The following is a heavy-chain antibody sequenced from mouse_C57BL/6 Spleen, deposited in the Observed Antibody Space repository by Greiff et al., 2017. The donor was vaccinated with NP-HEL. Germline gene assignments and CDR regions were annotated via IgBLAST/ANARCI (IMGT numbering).Heavy chain of an antibody. CDR2: INPNNGGT. CDR1: GYTFTDYY. CDR3: ARGIYGYDWAWFAY. Sequence: EVKLQQSGPELVKPGASVKISCKASGYTFTDYYMNWVKQSHGKSLEWIGDINPNNGGTSYNQKFKGKATLTVDKSSSTAYMELRSLTSEDSAVYYCARGIYGYDWAWFAYWGQGTLVTVSA. J-gene: IGHJ3*01. V-gene: IGHV1-26*01. D-gene: IGHD2-2*01.